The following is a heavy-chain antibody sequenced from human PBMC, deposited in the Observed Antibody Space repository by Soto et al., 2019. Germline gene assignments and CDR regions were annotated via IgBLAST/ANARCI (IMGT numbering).Heavy chain of an antibody. V-gene: IGHV3-74*01. CDR1: GFTFSNYW. Sequence: GSLRLSCAASGFTFSNYWMHWVRQVPGKGLVWVSHIDSDGNHTTYADSVKGRFTISRDNAKNTVYLQMNSLRAEDTALYYCAKDEYYYSRSGYYIFDSWGQGTLVTVSS. CDR3: AKDEYYYSRSGYYIFDS. D-gene: IGHD3-22*01. CDR2: IDSDGNHT. J-gene: IGHJ4*02.